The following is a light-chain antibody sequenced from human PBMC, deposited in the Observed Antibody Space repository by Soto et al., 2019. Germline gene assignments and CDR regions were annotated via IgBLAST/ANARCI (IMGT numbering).Light chain of an antibody. V-gene: IGKV3-15*01. CDR3: QQYNDWPLT. CDR2: GAF. CDR1: QSVNHN. J-gene: IGKJ1*01. Sequence: DRVMTQSPDTLSVSPGERVSLSCRASQSVNHNLAWYQQKPGQAPMLLIYGAFTRATGIPARFSGTGSGTEFTLTISSLQSEDFALYYCQQYNDWPLTFGQGTKVDIK.